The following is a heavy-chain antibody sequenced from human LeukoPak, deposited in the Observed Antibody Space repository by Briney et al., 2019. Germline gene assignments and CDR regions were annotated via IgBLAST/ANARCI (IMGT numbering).Heavy chain of an antibody. D-gene: IGHD1-7*01. CDR1: GASISSYY. V-gene: IGHV4-4*07. J-gene: IGHJ5*02. CDR2: IYVTGST. CDR3: ARDSGTTGEVKFDP. Sequence: NPSETLSLTCTVSGASISSYYWSWIRQPAGKALEWIGRIYVTGSTTYNPSLGSRVTMSLDTSKNHFSLKLRSVTAADTAVYYCARDSGTTGEVKFDPWGQGTLVTVSS.